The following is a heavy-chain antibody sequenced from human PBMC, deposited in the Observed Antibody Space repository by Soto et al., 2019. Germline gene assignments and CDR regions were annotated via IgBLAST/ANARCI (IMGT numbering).Heavy chain of an antibody. Sequence: QVQLVESGGGVVQPGRSLRLSCTASGFSFSSYGMHWVRQAPGKGLEWVALISYAGSNRFYADSVKGRFTISRDNSKNTLYLQMNSLRAEDTAVYYCAKDLFSGGSYPNWFDPWGQGTLVTVSS. D-gene: IGHD1-26*01. CDR3: AKDLFSGGSYPNWFDP. V-gene: IGHV3-30*18. J-gene: IGHJ5*02. CDR2: ISYAGSNR. CDR1: GFSFSSYG.